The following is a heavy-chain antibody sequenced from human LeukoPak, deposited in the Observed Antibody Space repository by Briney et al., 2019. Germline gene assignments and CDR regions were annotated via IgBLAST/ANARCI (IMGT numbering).Heavy chain of an antibody. J-gene: IGHJ6*03. D-gene: IGHD3-3*01. V-gene: IGHV4-59*01. CDR3: ARDQRPYYDFWSGYLPNYYYYYMDV. CDR2: IYYSGST. CDR1: GGSISSYY. Sequence: PSETLSLTCTVSGGSISSYYWSWIRQPAGKGLEWIGYIYYSGSTNYNPSLKSRVTISVDTSKNQFSLKLSSVTAADTAVYYCARDQRPYYDFWSGYLPNYYYYYMDVWGKGTTVTVSS.